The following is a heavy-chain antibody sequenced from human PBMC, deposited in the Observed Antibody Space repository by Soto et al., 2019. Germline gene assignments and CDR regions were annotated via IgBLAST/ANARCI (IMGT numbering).Heavy chain of an antibody. D-gene: IGHD5-12*01. CDR1: GYTFTSYD. V-gene: IGHV1-8*01. CDR2: MNPNSGNT. CDR3: ARNVVATIQLDY. J-gene: IGHJ4*02. Sequence: ASVKVSCKASGYTFTSYDINWVRQATGQGLEWMGWMNPNSGNTGYAQKFQGRVTMTRDTSANTAYMELSSLTSEDTAVYYCARNVVATIQLDYWAQGTLVTVSS.